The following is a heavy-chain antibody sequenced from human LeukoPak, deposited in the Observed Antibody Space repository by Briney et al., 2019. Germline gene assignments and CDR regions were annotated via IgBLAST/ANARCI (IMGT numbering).Heavy chain of an antibody. D-gene: IGHD3-22*01. CDR2: IKQDGSEK. CDR3: ARSSYDSSGYYPPDAAFDI. CDR1: AFTFSYYW. V-gene: IGHV3-7*01. J-gene: IGHJ3*02. Sequence: PGGSLRPSCAASAFTFSYYWMNWVRQAPGKGLEWVASIKQDGSEKYYVDSVKGRFTISRDNAKNSLYLQMNTLRAEDTAVYYCARSSYDSSGYYPPDAAFDIWGQGTMVTVSS.